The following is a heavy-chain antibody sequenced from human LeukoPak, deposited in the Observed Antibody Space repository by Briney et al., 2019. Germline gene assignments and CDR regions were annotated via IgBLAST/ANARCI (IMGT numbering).Heavy chain of an antibody. CDR1: GYSFTSYW. J-gene: IGHJ4*02. CDR3: ARHEMLIGYYDHIDY. D-gene: IGHD3-9*01. CDR2: IDPSDAYT. Sequence: GESLRISCKGSGYSFTSYWISWVRQMPGKGLEWMGRIDPSDAYTNYSPSFQGHVTISSDKSISTAYLHWSSLKASDTAMYYCARHEMLIGYYDHIDYWGQGTLVTVSS. V-gene: IGHV5-10-1*01.